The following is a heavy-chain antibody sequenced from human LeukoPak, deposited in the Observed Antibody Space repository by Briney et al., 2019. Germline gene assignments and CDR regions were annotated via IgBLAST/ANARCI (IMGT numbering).Heavy chain of an antibody. J-gene: IGHJ4*02. V-gene: IGHV3-7*01. CDR3: ARGRRNTAMVYFFDY. CDR2: INEHGSDK. CDR1: GFTFSDYW. D-gene: IGHD5-18*01. Sequence: PGGSLRLSCAGSGFTFSDYWMTWVRQTPGKGLEWVANINEHGSDKYYVDSVKGRFTISRDNSKNTLYLQINSLRAEDTAVYFCARGRRNTAMVYFFDYWGQGTLVTVSS.